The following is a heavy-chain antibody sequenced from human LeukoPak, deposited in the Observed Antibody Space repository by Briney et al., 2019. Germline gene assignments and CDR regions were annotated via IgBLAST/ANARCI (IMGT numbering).Heavy chain of an antibody. D-gene: IGHD3-3*01. CDR2: ISGDGGST. CDR1: GFTFDDYT. Sequence: GGSLRLSCAASGFTFDDYTMHWVRQAPGKGLEWVSLISGDGGSTYYADSVKGRFTISRDNSKNSLYLQMNSLRTEDTALYYCAKDISNYDFWSGFYTWGQGTLVTVSS. V-gene: IGHV3-43*02. CDR3: AKDISNYDFWSGFYT. J-gene: IGHJ5*02.